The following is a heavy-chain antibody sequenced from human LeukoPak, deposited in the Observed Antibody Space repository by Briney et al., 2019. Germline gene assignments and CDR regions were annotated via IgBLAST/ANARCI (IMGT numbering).Heavy chain of an antibody. D-gene: IGHD5-18*01. J-gene: IGHJ4*02. V-gene: IGHV4-59*11. CDR3: ATTTYSYGHGLPLDY. CDR2: IFYTGFT. CDR1: GASIISHY. Sequence: SETLSLTCTVSGASIISHYWTWIRQPPGKGLQWIGHIFYTGFTDSDPSLKSRITMSVDLSKSQFSLQLNSVTPADTATYYCATTTYSYGHGLPLDYWGRGTPVAVSS.